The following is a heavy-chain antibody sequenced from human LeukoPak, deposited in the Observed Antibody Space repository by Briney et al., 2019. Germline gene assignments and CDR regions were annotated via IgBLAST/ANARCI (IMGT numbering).Heavy chain of an antibody. CDR2: INPNSGGT. CDR3: ARDVYCSSTSCYTPPGFDY. CDR1: GYTFTGYY. J-gene: IGHJ4*02. Sequence: EASVKVSCKASGYTFTGYYMHWVRQAPGQGLEWMGWINPNSGGTNYAQKFQGRVTMTRDTSISTAYMELSRLRSDDTAVYYCARDVYCSSTSCYTPPGFDYSGQGTLVTVSS. D-gene: IGHD2-2*01. V-gene: IGHV1-2*02.